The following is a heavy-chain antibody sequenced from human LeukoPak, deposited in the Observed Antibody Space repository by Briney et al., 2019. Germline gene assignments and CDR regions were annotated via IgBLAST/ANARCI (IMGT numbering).Heavy chain of an antibody. CDR3: AKQGKLVGSGSYSGNWFDF. CDR1: GYPFTNYD. D-gene: IGHD3-10*01. J-gene: IGHJ5*01. CDR2: MNPNNGNT. Sequence: ASVKVSFKASGYPFTNYDINWVRQAAGQGLEWMGWMNPNNGNTGYAQKFQGRVTITRDTSIDTAYMELGSLTSEDTAVYYCAKQGKLVGSGSYSGNWFDFWGQGNLVSVSS. V-gene: IGHV1-8*01.